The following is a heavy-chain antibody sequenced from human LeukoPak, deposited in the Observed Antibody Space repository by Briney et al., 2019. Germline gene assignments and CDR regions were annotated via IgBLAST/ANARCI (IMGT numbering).Heavy chain of an antibody. CDR2: ISGSGAGT. Sequence: PGGSLRLSCAASGFTFSDYGMSWVRQAPGKGLEWVSSISGSGAGTYYADSVKGRFTISRDNSKNTLYLQMNSLRAEDTAVYYCAKVSIRRKYCSGGSCYYFDYWGQGTLVTVSS. CDR3: AKVSIRRKYCSGGSCYYFDY. J-gene: IGHJ4*02. D-gene: IGHD2-15*01. V-gene: IGHV3-23*01. CDR1: GFTFSDYG.